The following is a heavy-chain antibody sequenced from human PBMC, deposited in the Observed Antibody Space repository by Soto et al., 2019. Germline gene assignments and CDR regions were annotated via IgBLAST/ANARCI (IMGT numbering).Heavy chain of an antibody. CDR2: LYDLDGT. CDR3: ASWHLREHAYDV. J-gene: IGHJ3*01. Sequence: DVQLVESGGGLIQPGGSLRLCCAAFGLTVSGKYYMAWVRQAPGKGLEWLSGLYDLDGTYYADSVKGRFITSGDSSKNIVYLQINVLRPDDTAVYYCASWHLREHAYDVWGQGTTVTVSS. CDR1: GLTVSGKYY. D-gene: IGHD4-17*01. V-gene: IGHV3-53*01.